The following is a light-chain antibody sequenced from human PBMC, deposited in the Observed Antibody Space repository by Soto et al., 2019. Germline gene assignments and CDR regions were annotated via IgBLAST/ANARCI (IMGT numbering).Light chain of an antibody. J-gene: IGLJ3*02. Sequence: QLVLTQPPSVSGAPGQRVTISCTGSSSNIGAGYDVHWYQHLPGTAPKLLICGNINRPSGVPDRFSGSKSGTSASLAITGLQAEDEADYYCQSYDSSLSGWVFGGGTKLTVL. CDR1: SSNIGAGYD. V-gene: IGLV1-40*01. CDR3: QSYDSSLSGWV. CDR2: GNI.